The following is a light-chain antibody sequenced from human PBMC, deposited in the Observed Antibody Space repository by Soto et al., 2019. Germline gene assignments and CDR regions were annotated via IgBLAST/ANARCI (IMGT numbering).Light chain of an antibody. CDR3: QQYGSSLSIT. CDR2: GAS. Sequence: EIVLTHSPFTLPVPXPACATLSXXXXQSVSSSYLAWYQQKPGQAPRLLIYGASSRATGIPDRFSGSGSGTDFTLTISRLEPEDFAVYYCQQYGSSLSITFGQGTRLEIK. V-gene: IGKV3-20*01. CDR1: QSVSSSY. J-gene: IGKJ5*01.